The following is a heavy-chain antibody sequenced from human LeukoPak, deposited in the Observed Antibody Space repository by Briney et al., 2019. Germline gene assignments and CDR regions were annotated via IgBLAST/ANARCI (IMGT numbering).Heavy chain of an antibody. Sequence: GGSLRLSCAASGFTFSNYGMHWVRQAPGKGLEWVAAISYDGSNKYYADSVKGRFTISRDNSKNTLYLQMNSLRAEDTAVYYCAKDLRNTAMVSEYFDYWGQGTLVTVSS. CDR3: AKDLRNTAMVSEYFDY. D-gene: IGHD5-18*01. J-gene: IGHJ4*02. V-gene: IGHV3-30*18. CDR2: ISYDGSNK. CDR1: GFTFSNYG.